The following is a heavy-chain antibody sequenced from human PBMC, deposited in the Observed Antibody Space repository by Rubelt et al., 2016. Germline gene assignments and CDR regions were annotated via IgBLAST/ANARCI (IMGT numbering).Heavy chain of an antibody. J-gene: IGHJ4*02. D-gene: IGHD3-22*01. Sequence: QLQLQESGPGLVKTSETLSPTCPVSGGSLSSNIYYWAWIRQPPGKGPAWIGAIYYRGRPHYYPYPQSRTTTTVNTSKNHFAVTVASLTASDTAVCYCAGHNDTVFTSPFDYWGQGTLVTVSS. CDR1: GGSLSSNIYY. CDR3: AGHNDTVFTSPFDY. V-gene: IGHV4-39*01. CDR2: IYYRGRP.